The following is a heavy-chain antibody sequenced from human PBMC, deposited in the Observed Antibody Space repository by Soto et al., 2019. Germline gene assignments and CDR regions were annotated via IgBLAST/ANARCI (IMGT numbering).Heavy chain of an antibody. CDR3: VSSSQVYYYGMDV. J-gene: IGHJ6*02. D-gene: IGHD6-13*01. CDR1: GGSISSSSYY. Sequence: QLQLQESGPGLVKPSETLSLTCTVSGGSISSSSYYWGWIRQPLGKGLEWIGGIYDRGSTYYNPSLKSRVTISVDTTKNQFSLKLSSVTAAETAVYYCVSSSQVYYYGMDVWGQGTTVTVSS. CDR2: IYDRGST. V-gene: IGHV4-39*01.